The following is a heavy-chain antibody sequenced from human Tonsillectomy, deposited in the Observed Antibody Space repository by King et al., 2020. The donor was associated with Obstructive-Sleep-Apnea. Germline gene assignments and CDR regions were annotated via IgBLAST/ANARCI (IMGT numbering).Heavy chain of an antibody. D-gene: IGHD1-26*01. CDR3: AKARDYSGSIYYFDY. Sequence: QLVQSGGALVQPGGSLRLSCAASGFTFSSFAMSWVRQAPGKGLEWVSGISGSGGRTYYADSVKGRFTISRDSFKSTLDLQMNNLRAEDTAVYYCAKARDYSGSIYYFDYWGQGTLVTVST. J-gene: IGHJ4*02. CDR1: GFTFSSFA. V-gene: IGHV3-23*04. CDR2: ISGSGGRT.